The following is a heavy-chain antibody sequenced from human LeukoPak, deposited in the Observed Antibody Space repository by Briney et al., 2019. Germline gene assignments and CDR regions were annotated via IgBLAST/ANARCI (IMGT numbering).Heavy chain of an antibody. Sequence: PGGSLGSSCAPSGFPFSNYDMSWVRQAPGKGLNWASSISDSGGSTYYADSVKGRFTISRDNSKNTLYLQMTNLKDADTAVYYCAKDLSRAVAADWFDPWDQGSLVTVSS. CDR1: GFPFSNYD. V-gene: IGHV3-23*01. CDR2: ISDSGGST. J-gene: IGHJ5*02. CDR3: AKDLSRAVAADWFDP. D-gene: IGHD6-19*01.